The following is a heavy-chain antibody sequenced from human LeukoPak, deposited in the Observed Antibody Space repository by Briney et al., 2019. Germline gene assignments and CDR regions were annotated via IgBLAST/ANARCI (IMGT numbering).Heavy chain of an antibody. J-gene: IGHJ5*02. CDR1: GGSFSGYY. CDR3: ARGLGVVAAPVYWFDP. CDR2: INHSGST. Sequence: PSETLSLTCAVYGGSFSGYYWSWIRQPPGKELEWIGEINHSGSTNYNPSLKSRVTISVDTSKNQFSLKLSSVTAADTAVYYCARGLGVVAAPVYWFDPWGQGTLVTVSS. V-gene: IGHV4-34*01. D-gene: IGHD2-15*01.